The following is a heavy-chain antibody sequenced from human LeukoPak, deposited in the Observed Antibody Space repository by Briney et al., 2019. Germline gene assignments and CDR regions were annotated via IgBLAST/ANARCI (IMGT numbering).Heavy chain of an antibody. V-gene: IGHV3-66*01. D-gene: IGHD4-17*01. CDR2: IYSGGST. J-gene: IGHJ4*02. Sequence: GGSLRLSCAASGFTVSSYYMSWVRQAPGKGLEWVSVIYSGGSTYYADSVKGRFTISRDNSKNTLYLQMNSLRAEDTAVYYCAREDGDYVVDYWGQGTLVTVSS. CDR3: AREDGDYVVDY. CDR1: GFTVSSYY.